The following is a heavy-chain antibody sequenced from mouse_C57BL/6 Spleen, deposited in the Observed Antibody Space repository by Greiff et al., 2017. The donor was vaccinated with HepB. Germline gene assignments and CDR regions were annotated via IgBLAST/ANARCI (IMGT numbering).Heavy chain of an antibody. D-gene: IGHD3-2*02. CDR2: ISSGGSYT. Sequence: EVQLQESGGDLVKPGGSLKLSCAASGFTFSSYGMSWVRQTPDKRLEWVATISSGGSYTYYPDSVKGRFTISRDNAKTTLYLQMSSLKSEDTAMYYCARHPDSSGSLFAYWGQGTLVTVSA. CDR1: GFTFSSYG. CDR3: ARHPDSSGSLFAY. J-gene: IGHJ3*01. V-gene: IGHV5-6*01.